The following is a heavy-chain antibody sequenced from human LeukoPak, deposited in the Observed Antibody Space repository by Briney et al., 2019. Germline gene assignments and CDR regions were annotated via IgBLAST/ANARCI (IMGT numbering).Heavy chain of an antibody. J-gene: IGHJ4*02. Sequence: PSETLFLTCTVSGGSISTYYWSWIRQPPGKGLEWIGYIYYSGSTNYNPSLKSRVTISVDTSKNQFSLKLSSVTAADTAVYYCARSEDILTGYCFDYWGQGTLVTVSS. V-gene: IGHV4-59*01. CDR3: ARSEDILTGYCFDY. D-gene: IGHD3-9*01. CDR2: IYYSGST. CDR1: GGSISTYY.